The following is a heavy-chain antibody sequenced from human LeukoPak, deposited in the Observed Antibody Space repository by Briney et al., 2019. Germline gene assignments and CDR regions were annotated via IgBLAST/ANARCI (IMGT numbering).Heavy chain of an antibody. CDR3: ARAVGYQLLPRKFYYYYGMDV. D-gene: IGHD2-2*01. J-gene: IGHJ6*02. Sequence: PGGSLRLSCAASGFTFSSYWMSWVRQAPGKGLEWVANIKQDGSEKYYVDSVKGRFTISRDNAKNSLYLQMNSLRAEDTAVYYCARAVGYQLLPRKFYYYYGMDVWGQGTTVTVSS. V-gene: IGHV3-7*03. CDR1: GFTFSSYW. CDR2: IKQDGSEK.